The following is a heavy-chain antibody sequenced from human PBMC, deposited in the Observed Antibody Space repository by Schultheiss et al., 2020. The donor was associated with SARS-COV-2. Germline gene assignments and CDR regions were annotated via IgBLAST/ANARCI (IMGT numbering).Heavy chain of an antibody. D-gene: IGHD1-26*01. Sequence: SETLSLTCTVSGGSISSGDYYWGWIRQPPGKGLEWIGSIYYSGSTYYNPSLKSRVTISVDTSKNQFSLKLSSVTAADTAVYYCARHFGSYRETFDYWGQGTLVTVSS. V-gene: IGHV4-39*01. J-gene: IGHJ4*02. CDR2: IYYSGST. CDR3: ARHFGSYRETFDY. CDR1: GGSISSGDYY.